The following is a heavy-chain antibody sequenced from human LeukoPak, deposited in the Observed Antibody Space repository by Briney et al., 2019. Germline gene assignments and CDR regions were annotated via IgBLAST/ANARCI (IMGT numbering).Heavy chain of an antibody. CDR3: ARDVPRGTGYMDV. Sequence: SETLSLXCSVSGGSIKNYYWTWIRQPPGKGLEWIGYIYYSGSTSSNPSLKSRVTISVDTSKNQFSLRLKYVTAADTAVYYCARDVPRGTGYMDVWGKGTTVTVSS. CDR1: GGSIKNYY. CDR2: IYYSGST. V-gene: IGHV4-59*01. D-gene: IGHD3-10*01. J-gene: IGHJ6*03.